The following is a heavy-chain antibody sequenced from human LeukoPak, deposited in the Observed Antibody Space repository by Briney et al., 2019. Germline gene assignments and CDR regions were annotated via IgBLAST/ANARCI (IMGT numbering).Heavy chain of an antibody. D-gene: IGHD4-23*01. V-gene: IGHV3-23*01. J-gene: IGHJ4*02. CDR1: GFTFSSYA. CDR2: ISGSGGRT. Sequence: GGSLRLSCAASGFTFSSYAMSWVRQAPGKGPEWVSSISGSGGRTYHADSVKGRFTISRDNAKNTLYLQMNSLRAEDTAVYYCARNWYGGLDYWGQGTLVTVSS. CDR3: ARNWYGGLDY.